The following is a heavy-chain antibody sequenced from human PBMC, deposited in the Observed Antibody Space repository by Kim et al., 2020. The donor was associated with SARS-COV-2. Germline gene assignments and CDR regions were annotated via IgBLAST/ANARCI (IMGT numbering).Heavy chain of an antibody. Sequence: ASVKVSCKPSGYTFTNYGITWVRQAPGQGREWMGWSSANNGNTNYAQKFQGRGTMTTDTSTSTAYMELSSLRSDDTAVDSCARVGTTPRYFDPWGRGTLVT. D-gene: IGHD1-7*01. CDR2: SSANNGNT. CDR3: ARVGTTPRYFDP. CDR1: GYTFTNYG. J-gene: IGHJ2*01. V-gene: IGHV1-18*01.